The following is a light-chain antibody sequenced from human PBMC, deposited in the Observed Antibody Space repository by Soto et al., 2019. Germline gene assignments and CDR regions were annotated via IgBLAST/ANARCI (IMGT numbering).Light chain of an antibody. CDR2: GAS. V-gene: IGKV3-15*01. Sequence: DIVLTQSPATLSVSPGVRATLSCRASQSISSSLAWYQHKPGQAPRLLIFGASTRATGIPARFSGSGSGTEFTLTISSLQSEDFAVYYCQQYINWPNTFGQGTKLESK. CDR1: QSISSS. J-gene: IGKJ2*01. CDR3: QQYINWPNT.